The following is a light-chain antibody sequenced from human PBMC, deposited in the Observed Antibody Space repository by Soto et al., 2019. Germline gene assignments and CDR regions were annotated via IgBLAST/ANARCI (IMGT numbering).Light chain of an antibody. J-gene: IGKJ4*01. Sequence: DIQMTQSPSSLSASVGDRVTFTCRASQSISTYLNWYEQKPGKAPNILIYGASNLQGGVPSRLSGGGSGTDFTLTISSLQPEEGGTDDGQQRYTSPVTFGGGTKVDI. V-gene: IGKV1-39*01. CDR2: GAS. CDR1: QSISTY. CDR3: QQRYTSPVT.